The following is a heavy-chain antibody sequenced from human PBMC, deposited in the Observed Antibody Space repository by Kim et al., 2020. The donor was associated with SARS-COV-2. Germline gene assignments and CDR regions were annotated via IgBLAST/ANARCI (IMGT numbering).Heavy chain of an antibody. Sequence: SETLSLTCTVSGGSISSYYWSWIRQPPGKGLEWIGYIYYSGSTNYNPSLKSRVTISVDTSKNQFSLKLSSVTAADTAVYYCARNFAGFGELFFYYYGMDVWGQGTTVTVSS. V-gene: IGHV4-59*13. J-gene: IGHJ6*02. CDR2: IYYSGST. D-gene: IGHD3-10*01. CDR1: GGSISSYY. CDR3: ARNFAGFGELFFYYYGMDV.